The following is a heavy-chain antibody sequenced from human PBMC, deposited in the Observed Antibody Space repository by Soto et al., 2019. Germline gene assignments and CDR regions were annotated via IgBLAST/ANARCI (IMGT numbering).Heavy chain of an antibody. CDR3: ASGLVPAAMGGYHYYGMDV. D-gene: IGHD2-2*01. J-gene: IGHJ6*02. V-gene: IGHV5-10-1*01. Sequence: GESLKISCKGSGYSLTSYWISWVRQMPGKGLGWMGRIDPSDSYTNYSPSFQGHVTISADKSISTAYLQWGSLKASDTAMYYCASGLVPAAMGGYHYYGMDVWGQGTTVTVSS. CDR1: GYSLTSYW. CDR2: IDPSDSYT.